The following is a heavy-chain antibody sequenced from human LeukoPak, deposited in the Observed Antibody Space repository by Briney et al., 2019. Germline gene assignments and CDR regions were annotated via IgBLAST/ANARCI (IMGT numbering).Heavy chain of an antibody. CDR2: IWYDGNKK. Sequence: GGSLRLSCAASGFIFSTYGMHWVRQAPGKGLEWVAFIWYDGNKKYDADSVRGRFTISRDNSKNTLYLQMNSLRPEDTAVYYCATGHYYNSGRAFDYWGQGTLVTVSP. D-gene: IGHD3-10*01. CDR3: ATGHYYNSGRAFDY. V-gene: IGHV3-30*02. CDR1: GFIFSTYG. J-gene: IGHJ4*02.